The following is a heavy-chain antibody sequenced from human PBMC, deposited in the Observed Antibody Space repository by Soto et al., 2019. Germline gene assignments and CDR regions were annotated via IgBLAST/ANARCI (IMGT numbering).Heavy chain of an antibody. CDR1: GYTFTSYG. J-gene: IGHJ5*02. Sequence: GASVKVSCKASGYTFTSYGISWVRQAPGQGLEWMGWINPYNGNTNYAQKLQGRVTMTTGTSTSTAYMELRSLRSDDTAVYYCAREPVAGIWFDPWGQGTLVTVS. CDR3: AREPVAGIWFDP. D-gene: IGHD6-19*01. V-gene: IGHV1-18*01. CDR2: INPYNGNT.